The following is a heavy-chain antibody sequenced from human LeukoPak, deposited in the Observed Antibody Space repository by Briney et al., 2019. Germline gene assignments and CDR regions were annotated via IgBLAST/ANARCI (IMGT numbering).Heavy chain of an antibody. D-gene: IGHD3-22*01. CDR3: AGGNYYDSSGYL. CDR1: GGSISSYY. CDR2: IYYSGST. Sequence: SETLSLTCTVSGGSISSYYWSWIRQPPGKGLEWIGYIYYSGSTNYNPSLKSRVTISVDTSKNQFSLKLSSVTAADTAVYYCAGGNYYDSSGYLWGQGTLVTVSS. J-gene: IGHJ5*02. V-gene: IGHV4-59*01.